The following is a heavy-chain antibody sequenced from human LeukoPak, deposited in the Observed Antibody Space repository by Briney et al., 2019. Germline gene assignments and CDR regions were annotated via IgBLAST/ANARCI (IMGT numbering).Heavy chain of an antibody. CDR1: GYTLTELS. CDR3: ATAYYYDSSGYHYFDY. J-gene: IGHJ4*02. Sequence: ASVKVSCKVSGYTLTELSMHWVRQAPGKGLEWMGGFDPEDGETIYAQKFQGRVTMTEDTSTDTAYMELSSLRSEDTAVYYCATAYYYDSSGYHYFDYWGQGTLVTVSS. CDR2: FDPEDGET. D-gene: IGHD3-22*01. V-gene: IGHV1-24*01.